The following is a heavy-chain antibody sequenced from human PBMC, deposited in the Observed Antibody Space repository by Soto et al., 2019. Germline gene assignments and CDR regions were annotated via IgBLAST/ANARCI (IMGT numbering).Heavy chain of an antibody. CDR3: ARVRGYSYAL. CDR1: GDSIGGGGYY. CDR2: VYYSGSP. V-gene: IGHV4-61*08. Sequence: SETLSLTCTVSGDSIGGGGYYWSWNRQPPGKGLEWIAYVYYSGSPNYNPSHKSRVTMSVDTSKNQFLLKLSSVTAADMAVYYCARVRGYSYALWGQGTLVTVSS. J-gene: IGHJ4*02. D-gene: IGHD5-18*01.